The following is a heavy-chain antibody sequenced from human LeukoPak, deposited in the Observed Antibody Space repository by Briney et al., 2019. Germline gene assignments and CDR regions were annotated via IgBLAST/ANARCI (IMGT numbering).Heavy chain of an antibody. CDR3: ARALSPRIVVVSEYPQASH. CDR1: GYTFTGYY. Sequence: SVKVSCKASGYTFTGYYMHWVRQAPGQGLEWTGMINPNRGGTNYAQKFQGRVTMTRDTSISTAYMELSRLRSDDTAVYYCARALSPRIVVVSEYPQASHWGQGTLVTVSS. D-gene: IGHD3-22*01. V-gene: IGHV1-2*02. CDR2: INPNRGGT. J-gene: IGHJ4*02.